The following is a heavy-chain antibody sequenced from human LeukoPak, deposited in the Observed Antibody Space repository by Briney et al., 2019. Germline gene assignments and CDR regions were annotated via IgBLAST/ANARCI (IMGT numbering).Heavy chain of an antibody. CDR3: ARGRWGSGPGFDY. V-gene: IGHV4-59*01. D-gene: IGHD2-21*01. J-gene: IGHJ4*02. Sequence: SETLSLTCTVSGGSISSYYWSWIRQPPGKGLEWIGYIYYSGSTNYNPSLKSRVTISVDTSKNQFSLKLSSVTAADTAVYYCARGRWGSGPGFDYWGQGTLVTVSS. CDR2: IYYSGST. CDR1: GGSISSYY.